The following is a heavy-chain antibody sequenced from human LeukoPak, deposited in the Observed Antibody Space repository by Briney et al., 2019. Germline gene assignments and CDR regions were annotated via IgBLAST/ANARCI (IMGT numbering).Heavy chain of an antibody. J-gene: IGHJ6*02. CDR2: ISYDGRNK. D-gene: IGHD6-13*01. CDR3: AGGYSSSWYSVYYYYGMDV. Sequence: QPGGSLRLSCAASGFTFSSYTIHWVRQAPGKGLEWVAVISYDGRNKYYADSVKGRFTISRDNSKNTLYLQMNSLRAEDTAVYYCAGGYSSSWYSVYYYYGMDVWGQGTTVTVSS. CDR1: GFTFSSYT. V-gene: IGHV3-30*04.